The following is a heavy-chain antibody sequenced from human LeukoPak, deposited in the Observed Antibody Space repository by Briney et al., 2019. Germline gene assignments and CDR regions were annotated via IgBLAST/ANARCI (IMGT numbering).Heavy chain of an antibody. D-gene: IGHD3-22*01. J-gene: IGHJ3*02. V-gene: IGHV3-66*01. CDR1: GLTVSGNF. CDR2: IYSGGST. CDR3: ARVVYSGGYSQGFDI. Sequence: PGGSLRFSCAASGLTVSGNFMSWVRQAPGKGPDWVSVIYSGGSTYYADSVKGRFTISRDNSKNTLDLLMNSLRDEDTAVYYCARVVYSGGYSQGFDIWGQGTVVTVSS.